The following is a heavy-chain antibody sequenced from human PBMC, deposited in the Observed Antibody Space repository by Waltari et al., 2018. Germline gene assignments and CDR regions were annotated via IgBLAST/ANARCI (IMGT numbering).Heavy chain of an antibody. CDR1: GGSISSYY. V-gene: IGHV4-59*01. CDR2: IYYSGST. Sequence: QVQLQESGPGLVKPSETLSLTCTVSGGSISSYYWSWIRQPPGKGLEWIGYIYYSGSTNHNPSLKRRVTIAVDTAKNQFSLKLSSVTAADTAVYYCARVSGYNRYNWFDPWGQGTLVTVSS. D-gene: IGHD5-18*01. CDR3: ARVSGYNRYNWFDP. J-gene: IGHJ5*02.